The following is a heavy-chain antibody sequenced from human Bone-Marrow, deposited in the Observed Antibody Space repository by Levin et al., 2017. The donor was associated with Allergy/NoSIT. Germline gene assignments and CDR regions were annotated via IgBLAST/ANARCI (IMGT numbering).Heavy chain of an antibody. CDR1: GGTFSTHA. V-gene: IGHV1-69*10. CDR2: IIPLNSKT. J-gene: IGHJ3*02. Sequence: SVKVSCKVSGGTFSTHAFSWLRQAPGQGLEWMGGIIPLNSKTNYPQRFQGRVTMTADTSTTTIYLELSGLRSDDTAVYYCARKPNYEDAFDIWGQGALVTVSP. CDR3: ARKPNYEDAFDI. D-gene: IGHD1-7*01.